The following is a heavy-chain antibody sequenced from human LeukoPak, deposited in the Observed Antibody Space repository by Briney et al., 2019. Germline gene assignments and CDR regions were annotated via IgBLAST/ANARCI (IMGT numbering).Heavy chain of an antibody. CDR1: SGSISSSNYY. CDR2: IYYSEST. Sequence: SETLSLTCTVSSGSISSSNYYWGWIRQPPGKGLEWIVSIYYSESTYYNPSLKSRVTLSVDTSKNQFSLKLSSVTAADTAVYYCARGQYYYGSGSSDWGQGTLVTVSS. J-gene: IGHJ4*02. D-gene: IGHD3-10*01. CDR3: ARGQYYYGSGSSD. V-gene: IGHV4-39*07.